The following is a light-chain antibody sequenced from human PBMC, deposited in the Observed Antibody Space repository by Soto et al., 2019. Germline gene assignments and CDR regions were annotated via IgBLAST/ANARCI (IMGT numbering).Light chain of an antibody. V-gene: IGKV3-15*01. Sequence: EIVMTQSPASLSVSPGERATLSCRASQGIGGTLAWYQQKPGHSPRLLIYDTVIRATGVPARFSGSVSGTEFTLTITSLQSEDFATYYCQHYTNWPLTFGGGTRVESK. CDR3: QHYTNWPLT. J-gene: IGKJ4*01. CDR1: QGIGGT. CDR2: DTV.